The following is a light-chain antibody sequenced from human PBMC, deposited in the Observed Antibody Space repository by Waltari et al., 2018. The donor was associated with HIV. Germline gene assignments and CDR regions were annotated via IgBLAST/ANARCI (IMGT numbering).Light chain of an antibody. CDR2: RNN. V-gene: IGLV1-47*01. J-gene: IGLJ3*02. Sequence: QSALTQPPSASGSPGQRVTISCSGGTSNIATNYVFWYQQFPGTAPRFLIDRNNQRPPGVPDRFYGSKSGTSGSLVISGLRSEDAGDYYCATWDANLRGPVFGGGTRVTVL. CDR1: TSNIATNY. CDR3: ATWDANLRGPV.